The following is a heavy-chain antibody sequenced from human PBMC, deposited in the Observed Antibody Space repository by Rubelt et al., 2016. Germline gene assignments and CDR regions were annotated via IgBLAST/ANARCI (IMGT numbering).Heavy chain of an antibody. J-gene: IGHJ4*02. Sequence: QVQLQESGPGLVKPSQPLSLTCTVSGGSISSGGYSWSWIRKQPGKGLGWLGYIYYSGSTYYNPSLKMRVSISVDPSKNQFSLKLSSVTAADTAVYYWARDSGSRIFDYWGQGTLVTVSS. CDR3: ARDSGSRIFDY. D-gene: IGHD2/OR15-2a*01. CDR1: GGSISSGGYS. V-gene: IGHV4-31*03. CDR2: IYYSGST.